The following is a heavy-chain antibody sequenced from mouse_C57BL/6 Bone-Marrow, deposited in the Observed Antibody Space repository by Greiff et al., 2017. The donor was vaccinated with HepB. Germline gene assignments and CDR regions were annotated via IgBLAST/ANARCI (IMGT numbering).Heavy chain of an antibody. CDR1: GFTFSSYA. J-gene: IGHJ1*03. Sequence: EVKLVESGGGLVKPGGSLKLSCAASGFTFSSYAMSWVRQTPEKRLEWVATISDGGSYTYYPDNVKGRYTISRDNAKNNLYLQMSHLKSEDTAMYYCARENPGYFDVWGTGTTVTVSS. V-gene: IGHV5-4*01. CDR2: ISDGGSYT. CDR3: ARENPGYFDV.